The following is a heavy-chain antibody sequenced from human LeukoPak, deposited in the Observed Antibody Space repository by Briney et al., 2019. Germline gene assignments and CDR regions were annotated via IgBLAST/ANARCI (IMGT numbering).Heavy chain of an antibody. Sequence: SETLSLTCIVSGASISSSDYYWGWIRQPPGRGLEWIGAIYYSGTTSYNATLKSRLSISVDTSKNQFSLRLSSLTAADTAVYYCARLQYYYDRSGYTFDHWGQGTLVTVSS. J-gene: IGHJ4*02. CDR3: ARLQYYYDRSGYTFDH. V-gene: IGHV4-39*01. CDR1: GASISSSDYY. D-gene: IGHD3-22*01. CDR2: IYYSGTT.